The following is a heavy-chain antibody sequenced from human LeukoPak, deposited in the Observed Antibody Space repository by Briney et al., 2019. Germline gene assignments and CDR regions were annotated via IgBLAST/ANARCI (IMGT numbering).Heavy chain of an antibody. CDR1: GFTFSSYE. CDR3: ARDSPYGNYYYYYMDV. CDR2: ISSSGSTI. J-gene: IGHJ6*03. V-gene: IGHV3-48*03. D-gene: IGHD1-1*01. Sequence: PGGSLRLSCAASGFTFSSYEMNWVRQAPGMGLEWVSYISSSGSTIYYADSVKGRFTISRDSAKNSLYLQMNSLRAEDTAVYYCARDSPYGNYYYYYMDVWGKGTTVTVSS.